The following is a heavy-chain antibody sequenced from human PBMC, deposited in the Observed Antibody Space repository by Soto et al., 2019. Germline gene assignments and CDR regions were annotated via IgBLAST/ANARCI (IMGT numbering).Heavy chain of an antibody. CDR1: GFTFSTYA. D-gene: IGHD2-15*01. V-gene: IGHV3-23*01. CDR2: FSRVGGT. Sequence: EVELLESGGGLVQPEGSLRRSCAACGFTFSTYAMGWVRQAPGKGLKWVSVFSRVGGTHYADTVKGRFTVSRNNSKHTLSLQMNSLSADDTAVYYCAKRRGAGGHLDYWGQGALVTVSS. J-gene: IGHJ4*02. CDR3: AKRRGAGGHLDY.